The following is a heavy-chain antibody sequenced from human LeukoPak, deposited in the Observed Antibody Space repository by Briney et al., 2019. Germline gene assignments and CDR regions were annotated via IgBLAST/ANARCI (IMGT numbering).Heavy chain of an antibody. CDR2: INPNSGGT. CDR1: GYTFTGYY. Sequence: ASVKVSCKASGYTFTGYYMHWVRQAPGQGLEWMGWINPNSGGTNYAQKFQGRVTMTRNTSISTAYMELNSLTSEDTAVYYCARRGYTSSWFNGDHYYYFYMDVWGKGTTVTISS. CDR3: ARRGYTSSWFNGDHYYYFYMDV. V-gene: IGHV1-2*02. D-gene: IGHD6-13*01. J-gene: IGHJ6*03.